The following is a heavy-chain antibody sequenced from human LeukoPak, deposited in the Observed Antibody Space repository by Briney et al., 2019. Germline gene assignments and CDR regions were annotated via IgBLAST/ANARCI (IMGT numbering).Heavy chain of an antibody. D-gene: IGHD4-23*01. Sequence: ASVKVSCRASGYTFSSYGVNWVRQAPGQGLAWMGWISAYNGDTSSAQTLQGRITMTTDTSTNTAYMELESLTSDDTAVYYCASRAGNSFHGFDVWGQGTMVTVSS. CDR3: ASRAGNSFHGFDV. CDR2: ISAYNGDT. J-gene: IGHJ3*01. CDR1: GYTFSSYG. V-gene: IGHV1-18*01.